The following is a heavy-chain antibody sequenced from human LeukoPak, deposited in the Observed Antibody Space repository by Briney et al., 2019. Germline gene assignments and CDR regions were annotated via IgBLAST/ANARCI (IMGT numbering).Heavy chain of an antibody. J-gene: IGHJ4*02. CDR1: GFTFGDYA. Sequence: PGRSLRLSCAASGFTFGDYAMAWVRQAPGKGLEWVGSIRSKAYDGTTQYAASVKGRFTISRDDSTSIAYVQMNSLKSEDTAVYHCARVEPLPSSGIEVAADYWGQGTLVTVSS. D-gene: IGHD6-19*01. V-gene: IGHV3-49*04. CDR2: IRSKAYDGTT. CDR3: ARVEPLPSSGIEVAADY.